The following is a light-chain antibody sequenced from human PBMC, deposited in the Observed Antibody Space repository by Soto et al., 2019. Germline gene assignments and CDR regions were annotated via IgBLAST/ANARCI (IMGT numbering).Light chain of an antibody. Sequence: DIQMTQSPSSVSASVGDRVTITCRASQDVSNWLAWYQQKPGKAPRLLIYAASSLQSGVPSRFSGSGSGTQFTLTITSLQHEDYATYYCQQGNSFPRTFGQGTKLEIK. V-gene: IGKV1D-12*01. CDR3: QQGNSFPRT. J-gene: IGKJ2*01. CDR1: QDVSNW. CDR2: AAS.